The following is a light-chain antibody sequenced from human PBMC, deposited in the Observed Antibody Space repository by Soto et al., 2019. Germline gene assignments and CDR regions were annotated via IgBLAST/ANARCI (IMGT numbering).Light chain of an antibody. CDR3: QQYNSYMYT. J-gene: IGKJ5*01. CDR2: DAS. Sequence: DIQLTQSPSTLSSSVGDRVTITCRASQSISSWLAWYQQRPGKAPKLLIYDASSLESGVPSRFRGSGSGTEFTLTISSLKPDDFETYYCQQYNSYMYTFGQGTRLEIK. CDR1: QSISSW. V-gene: IGKV1-5*01.